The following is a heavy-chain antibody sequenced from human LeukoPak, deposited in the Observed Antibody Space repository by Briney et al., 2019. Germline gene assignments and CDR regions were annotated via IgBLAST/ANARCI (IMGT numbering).Heavy chain of an antibody. D-gene: IGHD3-22*01. CDR3: VGMGYYYFDP. CDR1: GFTFSTYS. CDR2: IGSSSSYI. J-gene: IGHJ4*02. V-gene: IGHV3-21*01. Sequence: KSGGSLRLSCAASGFTFSTYSMNSVRQAPGKGLEWVSYIGSSSSYIDYAGSVRGRFTVSRDNAKNSLYLQMNSLRDEDTAVYYWVGMGYYYFDPWGQGSLVIVSS.